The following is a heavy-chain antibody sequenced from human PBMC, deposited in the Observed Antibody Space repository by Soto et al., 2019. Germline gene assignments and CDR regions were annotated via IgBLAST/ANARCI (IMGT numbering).Heavy chain of an antibody. CDR3: ARSAITLFGVVSIPPHYYSEMDV. CDR2: IIPIFGIG. Sequence: GASVKVSCKASGGTFIRYSISWVRQAPGQGLDWMGGIIPIFGIGNYAQRFQGRVTITADESTGTAYMELSSLRSEDTGVYYCARSAITLFGVVSIPPHYYSEMDVWGQGTTVTVSS. J-gene: IGHJ6*02. D-gene: IGHD3-3*01. V-gene: IGHV1-69*13. CDR1: GGTFIRYS.